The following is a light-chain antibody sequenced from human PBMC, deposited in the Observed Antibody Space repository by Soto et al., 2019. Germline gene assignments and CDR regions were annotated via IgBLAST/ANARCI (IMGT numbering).Light chain of an antibody. J-gene: IGKJ1*01. CDR3: QQYDYWWT. V-gene: IGKV3-15*01. CDR1: QSVNSAY. Sequence: PGERATLSFRASQSVNSAYLAWYQQRRGHGPRLLIYRASARATGVPARFSGSGSGTEFTLTISSLQSEDFGIYYCQQYDYWWTFGQGTKVDIK. CDR2: RAS.